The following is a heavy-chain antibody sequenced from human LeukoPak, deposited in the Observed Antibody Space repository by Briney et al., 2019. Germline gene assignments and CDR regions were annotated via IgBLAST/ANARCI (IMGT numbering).Heavy chain of an antibody. D-gene: IGHD2/OR15-2a*01. Sequence: ASVKVSCKVSGNTFIDLSMNWVRQAPGKGLEWMGGFDPEDVETIYAQKFQGRVTMTEDTSTATAYMDLSSLRPDDTAVYYCATDFYRGRQFDYWGQGTLVTVSS. V-gene: IGHV1-24*01. CDR1: GNTFIDLS. J-gene: IGHJ4*02. CDR2: FDPEDVET. CDR3: ATDFYRGRQFDY.